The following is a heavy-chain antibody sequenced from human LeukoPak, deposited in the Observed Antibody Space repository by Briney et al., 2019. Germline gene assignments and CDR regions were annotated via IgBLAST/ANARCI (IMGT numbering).Heavy chain of an antibody. CDR2: IGTAGDT. CDR3: ARQDNKRDAFDI. Sequence: GGSLRLSCAASGLTFSSYDMHWVRQATGKGLEWVSAIGTAGDTYYPGSVKGRFTISRENAKNSLYLQMNSLRAGDTAVYYCARQDNKRDAFDIWGQGTMVTVSS. CDR1: GLTFSSYD. J-gene: IGHJ3*02. V-gene: IGHV3-13*01. D-gene: IGHD2-15*01.